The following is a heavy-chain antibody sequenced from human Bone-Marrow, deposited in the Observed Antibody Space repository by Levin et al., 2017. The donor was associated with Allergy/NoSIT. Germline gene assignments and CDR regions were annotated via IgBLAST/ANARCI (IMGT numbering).Heavy chain of an antibody. Sequence: SQTLSLTCTVSGGSISGYYWTWLRQPAGKGLEWVGRVYTSGITNYNPSLKSRVTVSIDTSKSQFSLKLTSVTAADTAVYYCARGMAARLNWFDPWGQGTLVTVSS. D-gene: IGHD6-6*01. CDR2: VYTSGIT. CDR1: GGSISGYY. V-gene: IGHV4-4*07. CDR3: ARGMAARLNWFDP. J-gene: IGHJ5*02.